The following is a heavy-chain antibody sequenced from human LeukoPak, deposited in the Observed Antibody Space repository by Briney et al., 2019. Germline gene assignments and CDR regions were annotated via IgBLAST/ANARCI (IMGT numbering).Heavy chain of an antibody. D-gene: IGHD2-2*01. CDR2: ISAYNGNT. CDR3: AGTVPAAMTYYYYYYMDV. CDR1: GYTFTSYG. Sequence: ASVKVSCKASGYTFTSYGISWVRQAPGQGLEWMGWISAYNGNTNYAQKLQGRVTMTTDTSTSTAYMELRSLRSEDTAVYYCAGTVPAAMTYYYYYYMDVWGKGTTVTVSS. J-gene: IGHJ6*03. V-gene: IGHV1-18*01.